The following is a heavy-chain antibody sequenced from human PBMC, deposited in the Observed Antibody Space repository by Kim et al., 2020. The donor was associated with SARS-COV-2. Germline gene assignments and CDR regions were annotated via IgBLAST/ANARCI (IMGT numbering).Heavy chain of an antibody. D-gene: IGHD2-21*02. CDR3: ARGPPATAGGYTYYYYMDV. Sequence: ASVKVSCKASGYIFTDYFIHWVRQAPGQGLEWMGRINARTGGANYAQKFQGRVSMTRDTSISTAYMELNRLKPGDTGVYYCARGPPATAGGYTYYYYMDVWDKGTTVTVSS. V-gene: IGHV1-2*05. CDR1: GYIFTDYF. CDR2: INARTGGA. J-gene: IGHJ6*03.